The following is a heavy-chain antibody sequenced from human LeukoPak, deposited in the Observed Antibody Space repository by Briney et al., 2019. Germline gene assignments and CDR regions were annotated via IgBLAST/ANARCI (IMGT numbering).Heavy chain of an antibody. CDR1: GGSISSYY. CDR2: IYYSGST. J-gene: IGHJ4*02. CDR3: ARGPTGYSGYGSFDY. V-gene: IGHV4-59*08. Sequence: SETLSLTCTVSGGSISSYYWSWIRQPPGKGLEWIGYIYYSGSTNYNPSLKSRVTISVDTSENQFSLKLSSVTAADTAVYYCARGPTGYSGYGSFDYWGQGTLVTVSS. D-gene: IGHD5-12*01.